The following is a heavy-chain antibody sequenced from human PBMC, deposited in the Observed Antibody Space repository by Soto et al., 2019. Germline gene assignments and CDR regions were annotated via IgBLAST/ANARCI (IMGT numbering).Heavy chain of an antibody. CDR2: FDPEDGET. CDR3: AARSRYTSGQEFDY. CDR1: GYILTDLS. V-gene: IGHV1-24*01. D-gene: IGHD6-19*01. J-gene: IGHJ4*02. Sequence: QVQLVQSGAEVKKPGASVKVSCKVSGYILTDLSIHWVRQAPGKGLGWMGGFDPEDGETIYAQKFQGRVTMTEDTSTDTAYMALSSLRSEDTAVYYCAARSRYTSGQEFDYWGQGTLVTVSS.